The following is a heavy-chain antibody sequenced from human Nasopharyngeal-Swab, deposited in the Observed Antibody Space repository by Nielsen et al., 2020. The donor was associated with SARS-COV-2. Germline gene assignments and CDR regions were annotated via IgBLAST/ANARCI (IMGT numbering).Heavy chain of an antibody. CDR3: ARDGYTYYDILTGYKHFDY. CDR1: GYTFTSYG. CDR2: ISAYNGNT. D-gene: IGHD3-9*01. Sequence: ASVKVSCKASGYTFTSYGISWVRQAPGQGLEWMGWISAYNGNTNYAQKLQGRVTMTTDTSTSTAYMELRSLRSDDTAAYYCARDGYTYYDILTGYKHFDYWGQGTLVTVSS. J-gene: IGHJ4*02. V-gene: IGHV1-18*01.